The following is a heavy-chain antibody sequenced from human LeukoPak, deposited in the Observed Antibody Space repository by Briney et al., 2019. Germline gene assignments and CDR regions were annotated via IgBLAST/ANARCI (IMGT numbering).Heavy chain of an antibody. J-gene: IGHJ4*02. CDR2: INSDGSNT. CDR3: ARRDCSGGSCYLGY. D-gene: IGHD2-15*01. Sequence: GGSLRLSCAASGFTFSSYWMHWVRQAPGKGLVWVSRINSDGSNTIYPDSVKGRSTISRDNAKNTLYLQMNSLRAEDTAVYYCARRDCSGGSCYLGYWGQGTLVTVSS. V-gene: IGHV3-74*01. CDR1: GFTFSSYW.